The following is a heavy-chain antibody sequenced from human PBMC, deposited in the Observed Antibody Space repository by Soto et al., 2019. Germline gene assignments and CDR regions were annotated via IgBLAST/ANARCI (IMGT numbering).Heavy chain of an antibody. V-gene: IGHV4-39*01. CDR1: GDSINSVKYY. Sequence: SVTLSLTCSVSGDSINSVKYYWGWIRQPPGKGLEWIGSIYYRGNTYYNPSLQTRVTISLDKSKSQFSLRLNSVTAADSAVYFCARLEGLATISYYFDFWGQGAQVTVSS. CDR3: ARLEGLATISYYFDF. CDR2: IYYRGNT. D-gene: IGHD3-9*01. J-gene: IGHJ4*02.